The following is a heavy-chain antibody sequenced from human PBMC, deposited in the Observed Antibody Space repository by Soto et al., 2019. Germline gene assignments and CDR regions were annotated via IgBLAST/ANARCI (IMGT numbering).Heavy chain of an antibody. CDR3: PRAVTPYFGTWLDP. D-gene: IGHD3-10*01. V-gene: IGHV4-30-2*01. CDR2: ISHTGST. Sequence: LSFSCAVSGGSITSGNTYSWSWIRQPPGKGLEWIGSISHTGSTSYNPSPKSRVSMSVDKSKNQFSLKLSSVTAADMAVYYCPRAVTPYFGTWLDPSGAGTPVTV. J-gene: IGHJ5*02. CDR1: GGSITSGNTYS.